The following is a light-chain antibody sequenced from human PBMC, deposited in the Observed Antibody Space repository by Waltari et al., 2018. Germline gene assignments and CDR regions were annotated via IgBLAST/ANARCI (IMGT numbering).Light chain of an antibody. CDR2: GAS. CDR1: QSVSSN. J-gene: IGKJ4*01. V-gene: IGKV3-15*01. CDR3: QQYNNWPPLT. Sequence: EIVMTQSPATLPVSPGETATLSCRASQSVSSNLAWYQQKPGQAPRLRIYGASTRATGIPARFSGSGSVTEFTLTISSLQSEDFAVYYCQQYNNWPPLTFGGGTKVEIK.